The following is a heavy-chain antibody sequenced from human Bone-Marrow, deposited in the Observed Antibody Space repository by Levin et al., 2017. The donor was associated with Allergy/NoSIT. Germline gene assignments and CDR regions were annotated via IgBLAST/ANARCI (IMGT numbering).Heavy chain of an antibody. D-gene: IGHD6-19*01. Sequence: PGGSLRLSCAASGFTFSNYWMHWVRQAPGKGLVWVSRINSDGGGTNYADSVRGRFTISRDNAKNTLYLQMNSLRVEDTALYYCARDRGYKSGWGWFDPWGQGTLVTVSS. CDR3: ARDRGYKSGWGWFDP. CDR2: INSDGGGT. CDR1: GFTFSNYW. J-gene: IGHJ5*02. V-gene: IGHV3-74*01.